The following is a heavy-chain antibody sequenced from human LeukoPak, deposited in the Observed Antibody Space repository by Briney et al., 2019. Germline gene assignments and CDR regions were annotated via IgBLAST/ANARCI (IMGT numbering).Heavy chain of an antibody. V-gene: IGHV4-59*08. CDR2: IYYSGST. CDR1: GGSISSYY. D-gene: IGHD4-23*01. J-gene: IGHJ4*02. CDR3: ARHVGGGHVDY. Sequence: PSETLSLTCTVSGGSISSYYWSWIRQPPGKGLEWIGYIYYSGSTNYNPSLKSRVTISVDTSKNQFSLKLSSVTAADTAVYYCARHVGGGHVDYWGQGTLVTVSS.